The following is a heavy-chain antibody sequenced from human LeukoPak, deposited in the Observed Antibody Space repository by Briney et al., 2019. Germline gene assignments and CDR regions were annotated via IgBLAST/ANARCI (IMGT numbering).Heavy chain of an antibody. CDR1: GGSISSYY. Sequence: PSETLSLTCTVSGGSISSYYWSWIRQPAGKGLEWIGRIYTRGSTNYNPSLKSRVTMSVDTSKNQFSLKLSSVTAADTAVYYCARDAAEEVADRTYYFDYWGQGTLVTVSS. V-gene: IGHV4-4*07. CDR2: IYTRGST. CDR3: ARDAAEEVADRTYYFDY. J-gene: IGHJ4*02. D-gene: IGHD6-19*01.